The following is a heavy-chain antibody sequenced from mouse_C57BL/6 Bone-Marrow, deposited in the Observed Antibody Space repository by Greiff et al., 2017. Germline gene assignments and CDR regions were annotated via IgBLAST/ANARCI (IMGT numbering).Heavy chain of an antibody. D-gene: IGHD4-1*01. CDR1: GFTFSSYA. V-gene: IGHV5-9-1*02. CDR3: TRGGNWGFDY. J-gene: IGHJ2*01. Sequence: EVKLVESGEGLVKPGGSLKLSCAASGFTFSSYAMSWVRQTPEKRLEWVAYISSGGDYIYYADTVKGRFTISRDNARNTRYLQMSSLKSEDTAMYYCTRGGNWGFDYWGQGTTLTVSS. CDR2: ISSGGDYI.